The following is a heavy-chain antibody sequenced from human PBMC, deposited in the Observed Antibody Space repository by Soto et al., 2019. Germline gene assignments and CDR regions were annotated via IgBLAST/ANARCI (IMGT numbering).Heavy chain of an antibody. CDR2: IYHGGST. V-gene: IGHV4-4*02. D-gene: IGHD3-9*01. Sequence: SETLSLTCAVSDGSISSSSWWTWVRQPPGKGLEWIGEIYHGGSTNYNPSLKSRVTISVDKSKNQFSLNLSSVTAADTAVYYYATRDYYGLLTTSYGGLDYWGQGTLVTVSS. CDR3: ATRDYYGLLTTSYGGLDY. CDR1: DGSISSSSW. J-gene: IGHJ4*02.